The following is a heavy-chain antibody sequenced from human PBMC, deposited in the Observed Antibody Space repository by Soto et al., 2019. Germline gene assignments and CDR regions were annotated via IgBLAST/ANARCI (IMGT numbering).Heavy chain of an antibody. CDR3: AIGQSGSYYYYGMDV. D-gene: IGHD3-10*01. CDR2: ISSNGGST. Sequence: GESLKISCAASGFTFSSYAMHWVRQAPGKGLEYVSAISSNGGSTYYANSVKGRFTISRDNSKNTLYLQMGSLRAEDMAVYYCAIGQSGSYYYYGMDVWGQGTTVTVSS. J-gene: IGHJ6*02. CDR1: GFTFSSYA. V-gene: IGHV3-64*01.